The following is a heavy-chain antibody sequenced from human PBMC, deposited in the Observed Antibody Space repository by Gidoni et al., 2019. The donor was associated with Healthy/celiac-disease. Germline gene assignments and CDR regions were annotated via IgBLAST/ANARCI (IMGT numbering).Heavy chain of an antibody. CDR2: IYYSGST. D-gene: IGHD3-3*01. V-gene: IGHV4-39*01. CDR1: GGSISSSRYY. J-gene: IGHJ3*02. CDR3: ARHLRFLEWLEQVGAFDI. Sequence: QLQLQESGLGLVKPSETLSLTCTVSGGSISSSRYYWGWIRQPPGKGLEWIGSIYYSGSTYYNPSLKSRVTISVDTSKNQFSLKLSSVTAADTAVYYCARHLRFLEWLEQVGAFDIWGQGTMVTVSS.